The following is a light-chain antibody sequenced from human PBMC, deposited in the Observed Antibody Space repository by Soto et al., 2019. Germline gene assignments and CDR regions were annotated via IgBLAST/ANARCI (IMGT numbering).Light chain of an antibody. J-gene: IGKJ2*01. CDR3: QQYGSYLYT. CDR2: GAS. V-gene: IGKV3-20*01. CDR1: QSVSSSY. Sequence: EIVLTQSPGTLSLSPGERATLSCRASQSVSSSYLAWYQQKPGQAPRLLIYGASSRATGIPDRFSGSGSGTDFTLTISRLEPEDFGVYYCQQYGSYLYTFGQGTKLEIK.